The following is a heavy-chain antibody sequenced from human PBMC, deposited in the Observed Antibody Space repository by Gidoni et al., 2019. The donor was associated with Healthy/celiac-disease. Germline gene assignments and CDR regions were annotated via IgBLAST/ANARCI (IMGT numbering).Heavy chain of an antibody. CDR2: IYYSGST. CDR3: ARDSADLFDY. Sequence: QVQLQESGPGLVKPSETLSLTCTVSGGSISSYYWSWIRQPPGKGLEWIGYIYYSGSTNYNPSLKSRVTISVDTSKNQFSLKLSSVTAADTAVYYCARDSADLFDYWGQGTLVTVSS. V-gene: IGHV4-59*01. CDR1: GGSISSYY. J-gene: IGHJ4*02. D-gene: IGHD3-10*01.